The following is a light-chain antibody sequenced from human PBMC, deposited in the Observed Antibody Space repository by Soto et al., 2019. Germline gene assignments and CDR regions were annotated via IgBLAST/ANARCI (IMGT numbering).Light chain of an antibody. CDR2: GAS. V-gene: IGKV3-15*01. CDR3: QQYDKWPQFT. CDR1: RSVTTS. Sequence: DIVMTQSPATLSVSPGEITTLSCRASRSVTTSLAWYQQKPGQAPRLLIYGASTRATGIPARFSGSGSGADFTLTISSLQAEDFAFYYCQQYDKWPQFTFGQGTKVDIK. J-gene: IGKJ2*01.